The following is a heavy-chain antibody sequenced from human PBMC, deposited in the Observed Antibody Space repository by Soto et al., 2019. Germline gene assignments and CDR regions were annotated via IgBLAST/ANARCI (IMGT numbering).Heavy chain of an antibody. V-gene: IGHV3-30*03. D-gene: IGHD5-18*01. CDR2: ISYDGSNK. J-gene: IGHJ6*02. CDR1: GFTFSSYG. CDR3: ARERNTGYDYSYYYGMDV. Sequence: GGSLRLSCAASGFTFSSYGMHWVRQAPGKGLEWVAVISYDGSNKYYADSVKGRFTISRDNSKNTLYLQMNSLRAEDTAVYYCARERNTGYDYSYYYGMDVWGQGTTVTVSS.